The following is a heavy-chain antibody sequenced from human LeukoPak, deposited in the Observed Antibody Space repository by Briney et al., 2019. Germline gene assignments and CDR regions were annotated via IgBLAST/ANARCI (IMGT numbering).Heavy chain of an antibody. CDR2: ISGSGGST. Sequence: PGGSLRLSCAASGFTFSSYAMSWVRQAPGKGLEWVSGISGSGGSTYYADSVKGRFTISRDTSKNTLYLQMNSLRAEDTAVYYCARVRNRALYYYGMDVWGQGTTVTVSS. CDR1: GFTFSSYA. D-gene: IGHD1/OR15-1a*01. J-gene: IGHJ6*02. CDR3: ARVRNRALYYYGMDV. V-gene: IGHV3-23*01.